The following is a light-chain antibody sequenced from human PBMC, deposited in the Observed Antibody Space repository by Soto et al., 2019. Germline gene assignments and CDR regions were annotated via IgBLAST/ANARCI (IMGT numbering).Light chain of an antibody. CDR1: QSISSW. Sequence: DSQMPQSPSTLSASVGDRVTIPCRASQSISSWLAWYHQKPGKAPKLLIYDASSLERGVPSRFSGSGSGTEVTLTISRLQPDDVATYYCQQYNSAYPVGQGTK. V-gene: IGKV1-5*01. CDR3: QQYNSAYP. CDR2: DAS. J-gene: IGKJ2*01.